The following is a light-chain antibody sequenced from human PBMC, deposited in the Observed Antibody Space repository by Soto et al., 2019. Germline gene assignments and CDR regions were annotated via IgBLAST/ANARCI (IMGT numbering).Light chain of an antibody. CDR3: QQYGDSPRT. CDR1: RSLDSGQ. J-gene: IGKJ5*01. CDR2: DAF. V-gene: IGKV3-20*01. Sequence: VLTQSAGTLSLSPGESATLSCRASRSLDSGQLAWYQQKVGRAPRLLIHDAFMRATGIPDRFSGSGSGTDFTLTIARLEPEDFAVYYCQQYGDSPRTFGQGTRLAVK.